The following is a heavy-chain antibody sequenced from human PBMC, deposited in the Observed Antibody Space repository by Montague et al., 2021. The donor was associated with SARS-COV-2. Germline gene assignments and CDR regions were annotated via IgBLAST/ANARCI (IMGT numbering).Heavy chain of an antibody. D-gene: IGHD6-13*01. V-gene: IGHV4-39*01. CDR2: IYYSGST. CDR3: AGRGVRYSSSWYSYWFDP. J-gene: IGHJ5*02. Sequence: SETLSLTCTVSGGSISSSSYYWGWIRQPPGKGLEWIGSIYYSGSTYYNPSLKSRVTISVDTSKNQFSLKLGSVTAADTAVYYCAGRGVRYSSSWYSYWFDPWGQGTLVTVSS. CDR1: GGSISSSSYY.